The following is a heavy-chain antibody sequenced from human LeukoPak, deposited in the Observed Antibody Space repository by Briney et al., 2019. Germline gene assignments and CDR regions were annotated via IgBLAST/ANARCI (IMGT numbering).Heavy chain of an antibody. CDR1: GFTFSNAW. Sequence: PGGSLRLSCAASGFTFSNAWMSWVRQAPGKGLEWGGRIKSKTDGGTTDYAAPVKGRFTISRDDSKNTLYLQMNSLKTEDTAVYYCTTHSTPYSTGIYRVYYFGYWGQGTLVTVSS. V-gene: IGHV3-15*01. CDR3: TTHSTPYSTGIYRVYYFGY. D-gene: IGHD6-25*01. CDR2: IKSKTDGGTT. J-gene: IGHJ4*02.